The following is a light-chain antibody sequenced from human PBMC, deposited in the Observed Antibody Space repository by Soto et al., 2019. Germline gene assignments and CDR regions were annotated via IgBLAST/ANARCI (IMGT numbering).Light chain of an antibody. V-gene: IGLV7-43*01. CDR2: GTT. CDR3: LLYYGGARV. Sequence: QAVVTQAPSLTVSPGGTVTLTCASSTGAVTGDSYPNWFQQKPGQAPRALIHGTTNRHSWTPARFSGSLLGGKAALTLSGVQPEDEAEYYCLLYYGGARVFGTGTKVTVL. CDR1: TGAVTGDSY. J-gene: IGLJ1*01.